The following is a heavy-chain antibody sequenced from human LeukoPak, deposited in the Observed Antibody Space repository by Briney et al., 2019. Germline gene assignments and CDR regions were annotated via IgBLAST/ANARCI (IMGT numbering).Heavy chain of an antibody. V-gene: IGHV4-39*07. CDR3: ARGKRGSSWYRFDP. Sequence: PSETLSLTCTVSGGSISSSSYYWGWIRQPPGKGLEWIGEINHSGSTNYNPSLKSRVTISVDTSKNQFSLKLSSVTAADTAVYYCARGKRGSSWYRFDPWGQGTLVTVSS. J-gene: IGHJ5*02. CDR1: GGSISSSSYY. CDR2: INHSGST. D-gene: IGHD6-13*01.